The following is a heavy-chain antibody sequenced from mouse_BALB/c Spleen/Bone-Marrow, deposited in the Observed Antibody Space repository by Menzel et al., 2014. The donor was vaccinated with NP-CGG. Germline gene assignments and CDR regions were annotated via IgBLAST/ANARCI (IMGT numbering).Heavy chain of an antibody. V-gene: IGHV1-14*01. CDR1: GYTFTSYV. D-gene: IGHD2-10*02. Sequence: EVKVVESGPELVKPGASVKMSCKASGYTFTSYVMHWVKQKPGQGLEWIGYINPYNDGTKYNEKFKGKATLTSDKSSSTAYMELSSLTSEDSAVYYCARSPSYGNYVDYWGQGTSVTVSS. CDR3: ARSPSYGNYVDY. J-gene: IGHJ4*01. CDR2: INPYNDGT.